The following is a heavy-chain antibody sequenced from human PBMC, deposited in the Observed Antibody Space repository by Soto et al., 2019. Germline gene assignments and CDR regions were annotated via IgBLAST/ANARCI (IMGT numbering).Heavy chain of an antibody. D-gene: IGHD4-4*01. Sequence: SETLSLTCAVYGGSFSGYYWSWIRQPPGKGLEWIGEINHSGSTNYNPSLKSRVTISVDTSKNQFSLKLSSVTAADTAVYYCARGVKLAGYYYGMDVWGQGTTVTVSS. V-gene: IGHV4-34*01. CDR3: ARGVKLAGYYYGMDV. CDR2: INHSGST. J-gene: IGHJ6*02. CDR1: GGSFSGYY.